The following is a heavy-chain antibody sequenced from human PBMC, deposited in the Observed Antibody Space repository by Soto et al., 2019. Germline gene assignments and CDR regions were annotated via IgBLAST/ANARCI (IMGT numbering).Heavy chain of an antibody. CDR1: GGSIISGY. CDR3: AGLRGYAGSPIDY. J-gene: IGHJ4*02. V-gene: IGHV4-59*01. D-gene: IGHD2-15*01. Sequence: KASETLSLTCTVSGGSIISGYWSWIRQPPGKGLEWIGYISYSGNTNYNPSLKSRVTMSVDTPKNQFSLRLSSVTTAGTAVYYCAGLRGYAGSPIDYWGQGTLVTVSS. CDR2: ISYSGNT.